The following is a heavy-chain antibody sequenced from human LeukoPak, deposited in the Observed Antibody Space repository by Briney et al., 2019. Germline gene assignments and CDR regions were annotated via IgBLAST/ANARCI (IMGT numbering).Heavy chain of an antibody. CDR1: GGSFSGYY. J-gene: IGHJ4*02. Sequence: PSETLSLTCAVYGGSFSGYYWSWIRQPPGKGLEWIGEINRSGSTNYNPSLKSRVTISVDTSKNQFSLKLSSVTAADTAVYYCAGRREMAPRRKYYFDYWGQGTLVTVSS. D-gene: IGHD5-24*01. CDR3: AGRREMAPRRKYYFDY. CDR2: INRSGST. V-gene: IGHV4-34*01.